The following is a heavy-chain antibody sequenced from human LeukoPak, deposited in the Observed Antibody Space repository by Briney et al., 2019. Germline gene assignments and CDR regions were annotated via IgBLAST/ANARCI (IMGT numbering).Heavy chain of an antibody. V-gene: IGHV3-30*02. CDR2: IRYDGSNK. D-gene: IGHD4-17*01. CDR1: GFTFSSYG. J-gene: IGHJ4*02. CDR3: AKDRDYGDYVNEFLDY. Sequence: PGGSLRLSCAASGFTFSSYGMHWVRQAPGKGLEWVAFIRYDGSNKYYADSVKGRFTISRDNSKNTLYLQMNSLRAEDTAVYYCAKDRDYGDYVNEFLDYWGQGTLVTVSS.